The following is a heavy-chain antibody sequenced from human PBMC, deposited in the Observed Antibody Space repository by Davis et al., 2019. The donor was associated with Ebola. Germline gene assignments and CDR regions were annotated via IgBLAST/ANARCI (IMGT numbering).Heavy chain of an antibody. CDR2: ISSSSSYI. CDR3: AKGGPGPGYYYGMDV. CDR1: GFTFSSYS. V-gene: IGHV3-21*01. D-gene: IGHD3-10*01. Sequence: GSLRLSCAASGFTFSSYSMNWVRQAPGKGLEWVSSISSSSSYIYYADSVKGRFTISRDNAKNSLYLQMNSLRAEDTAVYYCAKGGPGPGYYYGMDVWGQGTTVTVSS. J-gene: IGHJ6*02.